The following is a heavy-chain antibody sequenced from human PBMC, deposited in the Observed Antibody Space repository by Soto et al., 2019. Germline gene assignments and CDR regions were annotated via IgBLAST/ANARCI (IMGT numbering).Heavy chain of an antibody. Sequence: EEQLVESGGALVRPGESLRLSCAASGISTSSYWMGWVRQVPGRGLEWVASIKKDGSEKYYMDSLKGRFTISRDNALNSLYLQMNSLRAEDTAVYFCVTGYHSDYWGQGTLVTVSS. CDR1: GISTSSYW. D-gene: IGHD5-18*01. CDR2: IKKDGSEK. J-gene: IGHJ4*02. CDR3: VTGYHSDY. V-gene: IGHV3-7*03.